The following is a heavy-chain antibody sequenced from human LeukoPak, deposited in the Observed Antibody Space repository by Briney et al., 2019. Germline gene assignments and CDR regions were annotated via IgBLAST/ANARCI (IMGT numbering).Heavy chain of an antibody. CDR1: GFTFSSYA. CDR2: ISYDGSNK. CDR3: ARDQGDYYDSSGYPDY. D-gene: IGHD3-22*01. J-gene: IGHJ4*02. Sequence: GGSLRLSCAASGFTFSSYAMHWVRQAPGKGLEWVAVISYDGSNKYYADSVKGRFTISRDNSKNTLYLQMNSLRAEDTAVYYCARDQGDYYDSSGYPDYWGQGTLATVSS. V-gene: IGHV3-30-3*01.